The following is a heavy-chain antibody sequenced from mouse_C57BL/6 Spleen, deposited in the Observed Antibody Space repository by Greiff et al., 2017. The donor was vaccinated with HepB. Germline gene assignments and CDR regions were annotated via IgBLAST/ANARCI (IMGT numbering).Heavy chain of an antibody. Sequence: VKLQESGAELARPGASVKMSCKASGYTFPSYTLHWVKQRPGQGLDWIGYINPSSGYTKYNQKFKDKATLTADKSSSTAYMQLSSLTSEDSSVYYCARSGSNLYAMDYWGQGTSVTVSS. CDR1: GYTFPSYT. CDR3: ARSGSNLYAMDY. CDR2: INPSSGYT. D-gene: IGHD2-5*01. V-gene: IGHV1-4*01. J-gene: IGHJ4*01.